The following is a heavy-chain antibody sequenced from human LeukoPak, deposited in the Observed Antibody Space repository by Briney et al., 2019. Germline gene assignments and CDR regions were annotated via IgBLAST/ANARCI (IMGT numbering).Heavy chain of an antibody. D-gene: IGHD2-15*01. V-gene: IGHV1-18*01. Sequence: ASVKVSCKASGYTFTSYGISWVRQAPGQGLEWMGWISAYNGNTNYAQKLQGRVTMTTDTSTSTAYMEPRSLRSDDTAVYYCASGYCSGGSCYGYYYYGMDVWGQGTTVTVSS. J-gene: IGHJ6*02. CDR3: ASGYCSGGSCYGYYYYGMDV. CDR2: ISAYNGNT. CDR1: GYTFTSYG.